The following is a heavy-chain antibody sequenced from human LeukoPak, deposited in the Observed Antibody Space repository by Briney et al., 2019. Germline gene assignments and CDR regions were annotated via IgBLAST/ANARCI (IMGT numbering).Heavy chain of an antibody. CDR3: ARHPRTQSWFGETLHYYYYMDV. J-gene: IGHJ6*03. D-gene: IGHD3-10*01. CDR2: IYYGGNT. CDR1: GGTISSSSYY. Sequence: SETLSPTCSVSGGTISSSSYYWGLIRQPPGKGLEWIGSIYYGGNTHYNPSLKSRVTISVDTSKNQFSLRLSSVTAADTAVYYCARHPRTQSWFGETLHYYYYMDVWGRGTTVTVSS. V-gene: IGHV4-39*01.